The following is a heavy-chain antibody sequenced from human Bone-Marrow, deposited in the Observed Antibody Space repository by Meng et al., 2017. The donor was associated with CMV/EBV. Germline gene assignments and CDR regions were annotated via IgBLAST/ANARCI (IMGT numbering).Heavy chain of an antibody. CDR1: GFTFSSYW. Sequence: LSLTCAASGFTFSSYWMHWVRQAPGKGLVWVSRINSDGSSTSYADSVKGRFTISRDNAKNTLYLQMNSLRAEDTAVYYCERLDGGYYYYYYGMDVWGQGTTVTVSS. D-gene: IGHD3-16*01. CDR3: ERLDGGYYYYYYGMDV. CDR2: INSDGSST. V-gene: IGHV3-74*01. J-gene: IGHJ6*02.